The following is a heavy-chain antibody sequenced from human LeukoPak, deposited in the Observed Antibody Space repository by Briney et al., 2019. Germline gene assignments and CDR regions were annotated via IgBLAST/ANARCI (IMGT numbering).Heavy chain of an antibody. Sequence: GGSLRLSCAGSGFIYSSYAMSWVRQAPGKGLEWVSSISSSSSYIYYADSVKGRFTISRDNAKNSLYLQMNSLRAEDTAVYYCARTAESGSYSGMDVWGQGTTVTVSS. CDR1: GFIYSSYA. CDR3: ARTAESGSYSGMDV. D-gene: IGHD3-10*01. J-gene: IGHJ6*02. CDR2: ISSSSSYI. V-gene: IGHV3-21*01.